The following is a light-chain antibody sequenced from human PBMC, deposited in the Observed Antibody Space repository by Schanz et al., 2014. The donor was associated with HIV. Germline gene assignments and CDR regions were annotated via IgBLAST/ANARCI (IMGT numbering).Light chain of an antibody. J-gene: IGLJ3*02. CDR2: DVS. CDR3: SSFAGRRNLL. Sequence: QSALTQPASVSASPGQSITISCTGISSDVGGYYSVSWYQQHPGKAPKLMIFDVSNRPSGVANRFSGSKSGNTASLTVSGLQAEDEGDYYCSSFAGRRNLLFGGGTKLTVL. V-gene: IGLV2-14*03. CDR1: SSDVGGYYS.